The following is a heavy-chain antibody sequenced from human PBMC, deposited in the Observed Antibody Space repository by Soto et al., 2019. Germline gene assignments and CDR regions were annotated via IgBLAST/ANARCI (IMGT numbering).Heavy chain of an antibody. CDR2: INSDGSST. CDR3: ARDNSGYSYDWFDY. D-gene: IGHD5-18*01. CDR1: GFTFISYW. J-gene: IGHJ4*02. Sequence: GGSLRLSCAASGFTFISYWIHWVRQAPGKGLVWVSRINSDGSSTSYADSVKGRFTISRDNAKNTLYLQMNSLRAEDTAVYYCARDNSGYSYDWFDYWGQGTLVTVSS. V-gene: IGHV3-74*01.